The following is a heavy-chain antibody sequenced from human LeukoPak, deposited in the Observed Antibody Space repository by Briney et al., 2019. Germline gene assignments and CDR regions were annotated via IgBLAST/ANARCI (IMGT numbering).Heavy chain of an antibody. D-gene: IGHD6-19*01. V-gene: IGHV1-2*02. CDR2: INPNSGGT. CDR3: ASWRSGWLTFDY. CDR1: GYTFTGYY. J-gene: IGHJ4*02. Sequence: ASVKVCCTASGYTFTGYYMHWVRQTPGQGLEWMGWINPNSGGTNYAQKFQGRVTMTRDTSISTAYMELSRLRSDDTAVYYCASWRSGWLTFDYWGQGTLVTVSS.